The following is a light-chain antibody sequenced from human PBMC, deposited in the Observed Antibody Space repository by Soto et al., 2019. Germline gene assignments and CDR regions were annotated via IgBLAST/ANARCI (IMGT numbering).Light chain of an antibody. Sequence: QSVLTQPASVSGSPGQSITISCTGASGDVGSYNLVSWYQQHPGQAPKLVISEGSKRPSGVSNRFSGSKSGNTASLTISGLQAEDEADYYCCSYAGSSTLWVFXGGTKGTVL. CDR2: EGS. CDR1: SGDVGSYNL. V-gene: IGLV2-23*01. J-gene: IGLJ3*02. CDR3: CSYAGSSTLWV.